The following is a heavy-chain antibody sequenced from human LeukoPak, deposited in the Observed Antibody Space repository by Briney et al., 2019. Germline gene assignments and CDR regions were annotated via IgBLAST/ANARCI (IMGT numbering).Heavy chain of an antibody. Sequence: PSETLSLTCTVSGGSISSSSYYWGWVRQPPGKGLEWIGSIYYSGSTYYNPSLKSRVTISVDTSKNQFSLKLSSVTAADTAVYYCARDHETGGLDYYDSSAPYAFDIWGQGTMVTVSS. CDR2: IYYSGST. CDR3: ARDHETGGLDYYDSSAPYAFDI. CDR1: GGSISSSSYY. J-gene: IGHJ3*02. V-gene: IGHV4-39*02. D-gene: IGHD3-22*01.